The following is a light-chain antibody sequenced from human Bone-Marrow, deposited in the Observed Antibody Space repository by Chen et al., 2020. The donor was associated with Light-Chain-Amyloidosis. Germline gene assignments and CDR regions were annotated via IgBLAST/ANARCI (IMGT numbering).Light chain of an antibody. V-gene: IGLV2-14*01. J-gene: IGLJ1*01. CDR2: EVT. Sequence: QSSQTQPASVSGSPGQSVIISCTGTSSDVGGDNHFSWYQQHPDKAPKLMIYEVTNRPSWVPDRFSGSKSDNMASLTISGLQTEDEADYFCSSYTITNTLVFGSGTRVTVL. CDR1: SSDVGGDNH. CDR3: SSYTITNTLV.